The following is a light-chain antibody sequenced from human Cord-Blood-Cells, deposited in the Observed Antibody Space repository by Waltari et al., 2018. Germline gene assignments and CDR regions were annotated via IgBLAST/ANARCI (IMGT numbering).Light chain of an antibody. CDR2: DVS. Sequence: QSALPPPASVSGSPGQSITFSCTGTSSAVGGYNNVSWYQPHPGKAPQLMIYDVSNRPSGVSNRFPGSKSGNTASLTISGLQAEDEADYYCSSYTSSSTRVFGGGTKLTVL. CDR3: SSYTSSSTRV. CDR1: SSAVGGYNN. J-gene: IGLJ3*02. V-gene: IGLV2-14*03.